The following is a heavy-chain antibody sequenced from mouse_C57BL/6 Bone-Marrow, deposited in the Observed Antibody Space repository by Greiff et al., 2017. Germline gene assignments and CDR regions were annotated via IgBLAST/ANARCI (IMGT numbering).Heavy chain of an antibody. V-gene: IGHV1-64*01. CDR1: GYTFTSYW. CDR2: IHPNSGST. Sequence: QVQLQQPGAELVKPGASVKLSCKASGYTFTSYWMHWVKQRPGQGLEWIGMIHPNSGSTNYNEKFKSKATLTVDKSSSTAYMQLSSLTSEDSAVYYCAIGHYGYDMFAYWGQGTLVTVSA. J-gene: IGHJ3*01. CDR3: AIGHYGYDMFAY. D-gene: IGHD2-2*01.